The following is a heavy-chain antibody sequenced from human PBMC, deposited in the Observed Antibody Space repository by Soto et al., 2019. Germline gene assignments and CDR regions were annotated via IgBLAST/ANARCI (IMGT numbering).Heavy chain of an antibody. CDR3: ARDFESRFDP. Sequence: GGSLRLSCAASGFTFSSYAIHWVRQAPGKGLEWVAVIWYDGSEKYYADSVKGRFTVSRDNSKNTLYLQMNSLRAEDTAVYYCARDFESRFDPWGQGALVTVSS. CDR1: GFTFSSYA. J-gene: IGHJ5*02. CDR2: IWYDGSEK. V-gene: IGHV3-33*01. D-gene: IGHD3-9*01.